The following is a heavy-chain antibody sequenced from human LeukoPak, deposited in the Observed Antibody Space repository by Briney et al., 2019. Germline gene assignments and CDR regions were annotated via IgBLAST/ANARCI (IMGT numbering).Heavy chain of an antibody. J-gene: IGHJ3*02. CDR3: ARGGEYQLLYRAVKGAFDI. CDR2: IIPIFGTA. V-gene: IGHV1-69*13. Sequence: ASVKVSCKASGGTFSSYAISWVRQAPGQGLEWMGGIIPIFGTANYAQKFQGRVTITADESTSTAYMELSSLRSEDTAVYYCARGGEYQLLYRAVKGAFDIWGQGTMVTVSS. D-gene: IGHD2-2*02. CDR1: GGTFSSYA.